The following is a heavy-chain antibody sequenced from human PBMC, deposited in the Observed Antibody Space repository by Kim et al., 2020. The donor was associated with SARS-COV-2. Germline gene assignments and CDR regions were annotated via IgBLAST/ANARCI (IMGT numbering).Heavy chain of an antibody. D-gene: IGHD5-12*01. J-gene: IGHJ2*01. CDR3: ARGKGGYDGRYFDL. Sequence: NPSLKSRVTISVDTSKNQFSPKLSSVTAADTAVYYCARGKGGYDGRYFDLWGRGTLVTVSS. V-gene: IGHV4-31*02.